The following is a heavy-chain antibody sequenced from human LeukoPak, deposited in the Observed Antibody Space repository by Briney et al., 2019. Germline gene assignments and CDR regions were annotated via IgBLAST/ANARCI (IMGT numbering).Heavy chain of an antibody. J-gene: IGHJ5*02. CDR1: GFTFSSYA. Sequence: KTGGSLRLSCAASGFTFSSYAMSWVRQAPGKGLEWVSALSASGGSTYYADSVKGRFTISRDNSKNTLYLQMNSLRAEDTAVYYCAKGGPILRYFDWLSGLVDPWGQGTLVTVAS. V-gene: IGHV3-23*01. D-gene: IGHD3-9*01. CDR2: LSASGGST. CDR3: AKGGPILRYFDWLSGLVDP.